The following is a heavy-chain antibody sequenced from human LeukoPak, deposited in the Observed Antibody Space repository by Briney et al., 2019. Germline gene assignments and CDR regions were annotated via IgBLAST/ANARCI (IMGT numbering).Heavy chain of an antibody. Sequence: GASVKVSCQALGYTFTDHYFHWLRHAPGQGIEWMGWIHPGRGDTNIAQKLQGRVSLTRDMSISTAYMELSRLTSDDTAVYYCARDHNWGPGYWGQGTLVSVSS. CDR1: GYTFTDHY. V-gene: IGHV1-2*02. J-gene: IGHJ4*02. D-gene: IGHD7-27*01. CDR3: ARDHNWGPGY. CDR2: IHPGRGDT.